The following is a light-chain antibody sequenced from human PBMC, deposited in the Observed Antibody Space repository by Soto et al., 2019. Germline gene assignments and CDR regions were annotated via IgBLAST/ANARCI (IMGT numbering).Light chain of an antibody. J-gene: IGKJ5*01. V-gene: IGKV3-20*01. CDR1: QSVTNNQ. CDR3: QQHGTSPIT. CDR2: GVS. Sequence: IVLAQSPGTLSLSPGARATHSCRASQSVTNNQFAWFRQKPGQAPRLLIWGVSNRATGIPDRFSGSGSGTDFTLTISRLEPEDFAVYYCQQHGTSPITFGQGTRLEIK.